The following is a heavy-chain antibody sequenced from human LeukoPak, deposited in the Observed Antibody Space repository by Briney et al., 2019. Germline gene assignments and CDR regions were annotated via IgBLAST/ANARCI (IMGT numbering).Heavy chain of an antibody. D-gene: IGHD3-22*01. V-gene: IGHV3-30-3*01. CDR3: ARDRGYFDSSGYYSGPFDY. Sequence: GGSLRLSCAASGFTFKNYGLHWVRQAPGKGLEWLAIISYDGSNEYYADAVKGRFTISRDNPKNTLYLQMRSLRAEDTAVYYCARDRGYFDSSGYYSGPFDYWGQGTLVTVSS. CDR2: ISYDGSNE. J-gene: IGHJ4*02. CDR1: GFTFKNYG.